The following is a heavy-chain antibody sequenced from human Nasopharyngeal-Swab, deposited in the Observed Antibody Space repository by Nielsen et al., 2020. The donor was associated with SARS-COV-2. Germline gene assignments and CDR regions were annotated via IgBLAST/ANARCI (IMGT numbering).Heavy chain of an antibody. D-gene: IGHD6-13*01. V-gene: IGHV3-23*01. Sequence: RQPPGKGLEWVSAISGSGGSTYYADSVKGRFTISRDNSKNTLYLQMNSLRAEDTAVYYCAKNRRAAAGNFDYWGQGTLVTVSS. CDR2: ISGSGGST. CDR3: AKNRRAAAGNFDY. J-gene: IGHJ4*02.